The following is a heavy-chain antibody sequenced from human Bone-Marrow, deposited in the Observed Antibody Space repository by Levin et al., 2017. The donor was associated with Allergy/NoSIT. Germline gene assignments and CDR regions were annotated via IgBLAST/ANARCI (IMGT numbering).Heavy chain of an antibody. CDR3: ARERYSSGWDAFDI. Sequence: GESLKISCAVSGFTSGSFEMNWVRQAPGKGLEWVSYISDSGSTIYYADSVKGRFSISRDNAKNSLYLRMNSLRAEDTAVYYCARERYSSGWDAFDIWGQGTMVTVSS. CDR2: ISDSGSTI. CDR1: GFTSGSFE. J-gene: IGHJ3*02. D-gene: IGHD6-19*01. V-gene: IGHV3-48*03.